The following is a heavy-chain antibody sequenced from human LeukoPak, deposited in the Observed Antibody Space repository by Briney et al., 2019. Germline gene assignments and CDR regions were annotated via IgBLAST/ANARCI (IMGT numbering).Heavy chain of an antibody. Sequence: SETLSLTCTVFGGSISNYYWSWIRQPPGKGLECIGYIYESGSTNYNPSLKSRVIISIDTSKNQFSLNLSSVTAADTAVYYCARLAGGRYYFDYWGQGTLVTVSS. V-gene: IGHV4-59*01. CDR2: IYESGST. CDR3: ARLAGGRYYFDY. J-gene: IGHJ4*02. CDR1: GGSISNYY. D-gene: IGHD3-16*01.